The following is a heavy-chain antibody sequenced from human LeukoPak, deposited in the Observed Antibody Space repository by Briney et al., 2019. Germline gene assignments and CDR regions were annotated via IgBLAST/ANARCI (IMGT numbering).Heavy chain of an antibody. CDR3: ARHLSSSADAFDI. Sequence: SETLSLTCTVSGGSISSSSYYWGWIRQPPGKGLEWIGSVYYSGSTYYNPSLKSRVTISVDTSKNQFSLKLSSVTAADTAVYYCARHLSSSADAFDIWGQGTMVTVSS. CDR1: GGSISSSSYY. D-gene: IGHD6-25*01. V-gene: IGHV4-39*01. J-gene: IGHJ3*02. CDR2: VYYSGST.